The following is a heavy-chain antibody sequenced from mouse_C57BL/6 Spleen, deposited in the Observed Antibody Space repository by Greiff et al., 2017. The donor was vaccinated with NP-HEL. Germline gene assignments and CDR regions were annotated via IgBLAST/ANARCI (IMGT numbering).Heavy chain of an antibody. Sequence: EVMLVESGGDLVKPGGSLKLSCAASGFTFSSYGMSWVRQTPDKRLEWVATISSGGSYTYYPDSVKGRFTISRDNAKNTLYLQMSSLKSEDTAMYYCARHGTGIFDYWGQGTTLTVSS. CDR3: ARHGTGIFDY. CDR2: ISSGGSYT. D-gene: IGHD4-1*01. V-gene: IGHV5-6*01. CDR1: GFTFSSYG. J-gene: IGHJ2*01.